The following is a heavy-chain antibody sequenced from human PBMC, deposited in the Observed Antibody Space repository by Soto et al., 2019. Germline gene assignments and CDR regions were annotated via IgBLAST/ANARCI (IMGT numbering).Heavy chain of an antibody. CDR1: GGSISSSSYY. CDR2: IYYSGST. J-gene: IGHJ5*02. Sequence: SETLSLTCTVSGGSISSSSYYWGWIRQPPGKGLEWIGNIYYSGSTYYSPSLKSRVTISVDTSKNQFSLKLSSVTAADTAVYYCARLEMGDIAARPWDWFYPWGQGTLVTVSS. D-gene: IGHD6-6*01. CDR3: ARLEMGDIAARPWDWFYP. V-gene: IGHV4-39*01.